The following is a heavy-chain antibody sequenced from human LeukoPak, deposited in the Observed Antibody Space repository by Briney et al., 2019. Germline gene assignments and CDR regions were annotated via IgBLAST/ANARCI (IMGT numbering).Heavy chain of an antibody. J-gene: IGHJ4*02. V-gene: IGHV3-33*08. CDR3: ARAAYDSSGYLTL. Sequence: PGGPLSLSCAASGFTFSSYGMNWVRQAPGKGLEWVAVIWYDGSNIYYADSVKGRFTISRDNSKNTLYLQMNRLRAEDTAVYYCARAAYDSSGYLTLWGQGTLVTVSS. CDR1: GFTFSSYG. D-gene: IGHD3-22*01. CDR2: IWYDGSNI.